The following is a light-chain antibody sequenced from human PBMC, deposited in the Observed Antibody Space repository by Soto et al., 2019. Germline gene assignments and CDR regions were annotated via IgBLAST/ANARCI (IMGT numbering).Light chain of an antibody. J-gene: IGKJ1*01. CDR2: KVS. CDR1: QSLVDRYANTY. CDR3: MQTTHCPPT. Sequence: DVVLTQSPLSLPVTLGQPASISCRSSQSLVDRYANTYLHWFQQRPGQSPRRLIYKVSNRDSGVPDRFSSSGSGTDFTLNISRVEAEYVGVYCCMQTTHCPPTFGQGTEVEFK. V-gene: IGKV2-30*01.